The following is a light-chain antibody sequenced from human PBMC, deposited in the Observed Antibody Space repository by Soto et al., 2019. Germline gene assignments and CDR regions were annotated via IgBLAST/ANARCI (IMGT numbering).Light chain of an antibody. V-gene: IGKV3-15*01. Sequence: EIVMTQSPATLSVSPGERATLSCRASQSVSSNLAWYQQKPGQAPRLLIYGASTRATGIPARFSGSGSGTAFTLTISSLQSEDFAVYYCQQYNNWLTFDGGTKVEIK. J-gene: IGKJ4*01. CDR2: GAS. CDR3: QQYNNWLT. CDR1: QSVSSN.